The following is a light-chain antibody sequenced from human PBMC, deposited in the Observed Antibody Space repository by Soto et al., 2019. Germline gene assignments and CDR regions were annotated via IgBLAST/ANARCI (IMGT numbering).Light chain of an antibody. CDR3: LQYDTSPRT. CDR2: GAS. Sequence: EIVLTQSPGTLSLSAGERATLSCRASQSLRSSYLAWYQQKPGQAPRLLIYGASNRASDIPDRFSGSGSGTDLSLTISRLEPEDSAVYYCLQYDTSPRTFGQGTKVEIK. V-gene: IGKV3-20*01. CDR1: QSLRSSY. J-gene: IGKJ1*01.